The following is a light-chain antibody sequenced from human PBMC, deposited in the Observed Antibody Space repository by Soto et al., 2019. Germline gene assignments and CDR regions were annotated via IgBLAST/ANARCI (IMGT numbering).Light chain of an antibody. V-gene: IGKV3-15*01. CDR2: CAS. CDR1: QSVASN. Sequence: EIVMTQAPATLSVSPGERATLSCRASQSVASNLAWYQQKPGQAPRLLMYCASTRATGIPARFSGSGAGTDFTLTISSLQSVDFAVYSCQQYNNWPWTFGQGTKVDI. CDR3: QQYNNWPWT. J-gene: IGKJ1*01.